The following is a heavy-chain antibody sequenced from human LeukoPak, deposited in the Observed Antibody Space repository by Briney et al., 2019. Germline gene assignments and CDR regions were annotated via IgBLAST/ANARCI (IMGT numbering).Heavy chain of an antibody. J-gene: IGHJ4*02. Sequence: GGSLRLSCAASGFTFSSYAMHWVRQAPGKGLEWVAVISYDGSNKYYADSVKGRFTISRDNSKNTLYLQMNSLRAEDTAVYYCARDQWLALPDYWGQRTLVTVSS. CDR3: ARDQWLALPDY. D-gene: IGHD6-19*01. CDR2: ISYDGSNK. CDR1: GFTFSSYA. V-gene: IGHV3-30-3*01.